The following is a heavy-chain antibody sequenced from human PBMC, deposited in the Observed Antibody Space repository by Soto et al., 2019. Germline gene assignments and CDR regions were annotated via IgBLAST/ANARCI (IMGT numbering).Heavy chain of an antibody. CDR2: IYSGGST. J-gene: IGHJ6*02. CDR3: ATRYFDWLPNYYGMDV. Sequence: HPGGSLRLSCAASGFTFSTYSMNWVRQAPGKGLEWVSVIYSGGSTYYADSVKGRFTISRDNSKNTLYLQMNSLRAEDTAVYYCATRYFDWLPNYYGMDVWGQGTTVTVSS. V-gene: IGHV3-53*01. CDR1: GFTFSTYS. D-gene: IGHD3-9*01.